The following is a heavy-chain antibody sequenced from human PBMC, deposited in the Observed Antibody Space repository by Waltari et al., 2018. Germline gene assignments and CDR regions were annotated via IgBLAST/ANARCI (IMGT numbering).Heavy chain of an antibody. CDR3: ARLNDDHDFQALDF. J-gene: IGHJ4*02. Sequence: ELQLLESGGGFVQPGGSLRLLCAASGFSFGNYAMTWVRQAPGKGLEWVSGLSGSGDSIYYADSGKGRFTISRDNSKNTLTLQVNSLRGEDTAVYYCARLNDDHDFQALDFWGQGTLVTVSS. D-gene: IGHD1-1*01. CDR1: GFSFGNYA. CDR2: LSGSGDSI. V-gene: IGHV3-23*01.